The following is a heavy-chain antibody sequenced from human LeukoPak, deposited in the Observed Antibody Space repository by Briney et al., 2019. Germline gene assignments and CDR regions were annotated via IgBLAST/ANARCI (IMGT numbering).Heavy chain of an antibody. CDR3: ARGVYGDHLFDY. Sequence: PSGTLSLTCTVSGGSISSYYWSWIRQPPGKGLEWIGYIYYSGSTNYNPSLKSRVTISVDTSKNQFSLKLSSVTAADTAVYYCARGVYGDHLFDYWGQGTLVTVSS. D-gene: IGHD4-17*01. CDR1: GGSISSYY. CDR2: IYYSGST. V-gene: IGHV4-59*01. J-gene: IGHJ4*02.